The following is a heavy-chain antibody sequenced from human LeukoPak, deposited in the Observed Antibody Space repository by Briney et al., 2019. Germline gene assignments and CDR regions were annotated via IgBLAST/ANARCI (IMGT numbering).Heavy chain of an antibody. Sequence: NASETLSLTCTVSSGSISSYYWSWIRQPAGKGLEWIGRIYTSGSTNYNPSLKSRVTMSVDTSKNQFSLKLSSVTAADTAVYYCASSFSEKYYFDYWGQGTLVTVSS. CDR1: SGSISSYY. CDR2: IYTSGST. V-gene: IGHV4-4*07. J-gene: IGHJ4*02. CDR3: ASSFSEKYYFDY. D-gene: IGHD2-15*01.